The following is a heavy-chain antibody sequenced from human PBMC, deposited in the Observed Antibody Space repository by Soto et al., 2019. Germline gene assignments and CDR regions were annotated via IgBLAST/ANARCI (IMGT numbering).Heavy chain of an antibody. D-gene: IGHD5-12*01. CDR1: GFTLSGSV. CDR3: TRPGYSNYDSDY. V-gene: IGHV3-73*02. CDR2: IRSRSNGYAT. Sequence: EVQLVESGGGLVQPGGSLKLSCAASGFTLSGSVIYWVRQASGKGLEWVGRIRSRSNGYATAYAASVRGRFTISRDDSKNTAYLQMDSLKTEDTAVYHCTRPGYSNYDSDYWGQGTLVTVSS. J-gene: IGHJ4*02.